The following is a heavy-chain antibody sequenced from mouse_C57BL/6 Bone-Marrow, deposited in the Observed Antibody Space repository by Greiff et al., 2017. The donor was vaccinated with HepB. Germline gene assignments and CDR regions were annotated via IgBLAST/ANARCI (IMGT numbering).Heavy chain of an antibody. CDR2: ISSGSSTI. V-gene: IGHV5-17*01. J-gene: IGHJ4*01. CDR3: ARVPFLLRYAMDY. CDR1: GFTFSDYG. D-gene: IGHD1-1*01. Sequence: EVHLVESGGGLVKPGGSLKLSCAASGFTFSDYGMHWVRQAPEKGLEWVAYISSGSSTIYYADTVKGRFTISRDNAKNTLFLQMTSLRSEDTAMYYCARVPFLLRYAMDYWGQGTSVTVSS.